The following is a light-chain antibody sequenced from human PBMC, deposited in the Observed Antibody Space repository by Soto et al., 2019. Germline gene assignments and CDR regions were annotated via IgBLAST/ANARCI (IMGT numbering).Light chain of an antibody. CDR3: QQYNNWWT. V-gene: IGKV3-15*01. J-gene: IGKJ1*01. CDR1: QSVSNN. CDR2: GAS. Sequence: EIVMTQSPATLSASPGERATLSCRASQSVSNNLAWYHQKPGQAPRLLIYGASTRATGIPARFSGSGSGTQFTLTISSLQPEDFAVYYCQQYNNWWTFGQGTKVEIK.